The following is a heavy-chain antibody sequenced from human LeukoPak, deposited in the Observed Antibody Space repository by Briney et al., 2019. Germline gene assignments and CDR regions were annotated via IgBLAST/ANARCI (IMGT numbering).Heavy chain of an antibody. CDR3: ARAWDYGDYDDAFDI. J-gene: IGHJ3*02. D-gene: IGHD4-17*01. CDR2: IIPIFGTA. V-gene: IGHV1-69*13. CDR1: GGTFSSYA. Sequence: SVKVSCKASGGTFSSYAISWVRQAPGQGLEWMGGIIPIFGTANYAQKFQGRVTITADESTSTAYMELSSLRSEDAAVYYCARAWDYGDYDDAFDIWGQGTMVTVSS.